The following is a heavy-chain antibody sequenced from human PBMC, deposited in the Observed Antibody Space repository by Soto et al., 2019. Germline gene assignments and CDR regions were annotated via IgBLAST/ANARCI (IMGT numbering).Heavy chain of an antibody. CDR3: ARQVVVVRHRVDY. CDR1: GFTVSSSA. J-gene: IGHJ4*02. CDR2: ISGSGGST. Sequence: LRLSCAASGFTVSSSAIGWFRQAPGQGLEWVSAISGSGGSTYYAESVKGRFTISGDNTKNTLYLQMNRLRAEDTAVYYCARQVVVVRHRVDYWGQGTLVTVSS. V-gene: IGHV3-23*01. D-gene: IGHD2-15*01.